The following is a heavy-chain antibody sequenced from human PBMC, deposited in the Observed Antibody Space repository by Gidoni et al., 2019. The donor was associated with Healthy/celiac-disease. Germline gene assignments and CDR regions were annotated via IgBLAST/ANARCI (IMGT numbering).Heavy chain of an antibody. J-gene: IGHJ4*02. V-gene: IGHV3-23*01. CDR1: GFTFGSYA. CDR2: IRGSGGST. CDR3: AKGGGSYRPDY. Sequence: EVQMLESGGGLVQAGGSLRLSCAASGFTFGSYAMSWVLQSPGKWLEWVAAIRGSGGSTSYADSWNGLFTTSRDNAKNTLYLQMNSLRAEDTAVYYCAKGGGSYRPDYWGQGTLVTVSS. D-gene: IGHD1-26*01.